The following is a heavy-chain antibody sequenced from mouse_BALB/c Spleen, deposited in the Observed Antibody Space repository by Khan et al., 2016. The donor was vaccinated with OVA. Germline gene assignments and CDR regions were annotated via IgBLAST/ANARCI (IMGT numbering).Heavy chain of an antibody. CDR2: IAPGSGST. V-gene: IGHV1S41*01. Sequence: DLVKSGASVKLSCKASGYTFTSYWINWIKQRPGQGLEWIGRIAPGSGSTYSNEMFKGKATLTVDTSSSTAYIQLSSLSSEDSAVYFCARANDYGRSLYARDYWGQGTSATVSS. CDR1: GYTFTSYW. D-gene: IGHD1-2*01. CDR3: ARANDYGRSLYARDY. J-gene: IGHJ4*01.